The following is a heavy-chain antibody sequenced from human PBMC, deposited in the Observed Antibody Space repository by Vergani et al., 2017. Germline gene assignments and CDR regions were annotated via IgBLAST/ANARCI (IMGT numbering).Heavy chain of an antibody. CDR3: ARRLGISGDLVDY. CDR2: ISYGGSNK. D-gene: IGHD4-17*01. Sequence: QVQLVESGGGVVQPGRSLRLSCAASGFTFSSYAMHWVRQAPGKGLEWVAVISYGGSNKYYADSVKGRFTISRDNSKNTLYLQMNSLRAEDTAVYYCARRLGISGDLVDYWSQGTLVTVSS. CDR1: GFTFSSYA. J-gene: IGHJ4*02. V-gene: IGHV3-30*04.